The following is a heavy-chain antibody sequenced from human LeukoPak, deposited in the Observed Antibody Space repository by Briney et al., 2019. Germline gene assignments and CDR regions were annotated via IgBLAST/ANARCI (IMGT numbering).Heavy chain of an antibody. Sequence: GGSLRLSCAASGFTFSSYWMHWVRQAPGKGLVWVSRINSDGSSTSYADSVKGRFTISRDNAKNTLYLQMNSLRAEDTAVYYCARVVVVAPHYGMDVWGKGTTVTVSS. CDR3: ARVVVVAPHYGMDV. CDR1: GFTFSSYW. V-gene: IGHV3-74*01. J-gene: IGHJ6*04. CDR2: INSDGSST. D-gene: IGHD2-2*01.